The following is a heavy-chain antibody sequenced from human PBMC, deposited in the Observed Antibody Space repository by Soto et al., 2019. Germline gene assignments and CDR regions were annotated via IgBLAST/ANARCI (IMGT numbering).Heavy chain of an antibody. CDR3: AGGYYYDSSDGGYFDY. CDR2: IYYSGST. Sequence: SETLSLTCTVSGGSVSSGSYYWSWIRQPPGKGLEWIGYIYYSGSTNYNPSLKSRVTISVDTSKNQFSLKLSSVTAADTAVYYCAGGYYYDSSDGGYFDYWGQGTLVTVSS. CDR1: GGSVSSGSYY. V-gene: IGHV4-61*01. J-gene: IGHJ4*02. D-gene: IGHD3-22*01.